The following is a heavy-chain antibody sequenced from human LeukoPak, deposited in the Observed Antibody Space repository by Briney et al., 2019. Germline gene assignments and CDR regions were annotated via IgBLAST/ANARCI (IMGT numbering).Heavy chain of an antibody. J-gene: IGHJ1*01. CDR1: GGTFSSYA. CDR2: IIPIFGTA. CDR3: ARDSKNSSSWYHFQH. D-gene: IGHD6-13*01. Sequence: SVKVSCKASGGTFSSYAISWVRQAPGQGLEWMGGIIPIFGTANYAQKFQGRVTITTDESTSTAYMELSSLRSEDTAVYYRARDSKNSSSWYHFQHWGQGTLVTVSS. V-gene: IGHV1-69*05.